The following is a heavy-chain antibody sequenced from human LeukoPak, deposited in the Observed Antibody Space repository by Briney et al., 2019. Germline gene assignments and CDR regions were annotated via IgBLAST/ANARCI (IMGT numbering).Heavy chain of an antibody. J-gene: IGHJ6*03. CDR2: IYTSGST. D-gene: IGHD2-2*01. V-gene: IGHV4-4*07. Sequence: SETLSLTCTVSGGSISSYYWSWIRQPAGKGLEWIGRIYTSGSTNYNPSLKSRVTMSVDTSKNQFSLKLSSVTAADTAVYYCARGSSSHYYYYYYMDVWGKGTTVTVSS. CDR3: ARGSSSHYYYYYYMDV. CDR1: GGSISSYY.